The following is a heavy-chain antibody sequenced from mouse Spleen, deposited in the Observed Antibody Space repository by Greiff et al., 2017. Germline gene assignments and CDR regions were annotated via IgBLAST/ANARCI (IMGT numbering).Heavy chain of an antibody. J-gene: IGHJ3*01. Sequence: QVQLKQPGAELVMPGASVKLSCKASGYTFTSYWMHWVKQRPGQGLEWIGEIDPSDSYTNYNQKFKGKATLTVDKSSSTAYMQLSSLTSEDSAVYYCARNYRYDGPFAYWGQGTLVTVSA. D-gene: IGHD2-14*01. CDR3: ARNYRYDGPFAY. CDR2: IDPSDSYT. CDR1: GYTFTSYW. V-gene: IGHV1-69*01.